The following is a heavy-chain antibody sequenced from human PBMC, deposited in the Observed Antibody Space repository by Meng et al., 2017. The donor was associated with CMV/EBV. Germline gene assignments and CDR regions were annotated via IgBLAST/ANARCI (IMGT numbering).Heavy chain of an antibody. J-gene: IGHJ6*02. CDR1: GYTFTSYD. CDR2: MNPNRGNT. D-gene: IGHD2-2*01. CDR3: ARGPYCSSTSCYVAFVYYYYYGMDV. V-gene: IGHV1-8*01. Sequence: ASVKVSCQASGYTFTSYDINWVRQATGQGLEWMGWMNPNRGNTGYAQKFQGRVTMTRNTSISTAYMELSSLRSEDTAVYYCARGPYCSSTSCYVAFVYYYYYGMDVWGQGTTVTVSS.